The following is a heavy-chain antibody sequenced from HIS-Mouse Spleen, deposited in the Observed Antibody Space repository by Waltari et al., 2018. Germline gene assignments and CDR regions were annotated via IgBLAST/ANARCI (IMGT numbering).Heavy chain of an antibody. CDR1: GYTFTGYY. J-gene: IGHJ3*02. CDR2: INPSSGGT. V-gene: IGHV1-2*02. CDR3: ARDHRQQDAFDI. D-gene: IGHD6-13*01. Sequence: QVQLVQSGAEVKKPGASVKVSCKASGYTFTGYYMHWLRQAPGQGLEWMGWINPSSGGTNYAQKFQGRVTMTRDTSISTAYMELSRLRSDDTAVYYCARDHRQQDAFDIWGQGTMVTVSS.